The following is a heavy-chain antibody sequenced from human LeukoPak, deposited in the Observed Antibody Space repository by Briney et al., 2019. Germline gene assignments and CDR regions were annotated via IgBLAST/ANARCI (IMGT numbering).Heavy chain of an antibody. Sequence: PGGSLRLSCAASGFTFADYAMSWVRQAPGKGLEWVSGINWNGGSTGYADSVKGRLTISRDNVKNSLYLQMNSLRAEDTALYYCAREGNDILTGYYSGYFDYWGQGTLVTVSS. V-gene: IGHV3-20*04. CDR1: GFTFADYA. CDR3: AREGNDILTGYYSGYFDY. J-gene: IGHJ4*02. D-gene: IGHD3-9*01. CDR2: INWNGGST.